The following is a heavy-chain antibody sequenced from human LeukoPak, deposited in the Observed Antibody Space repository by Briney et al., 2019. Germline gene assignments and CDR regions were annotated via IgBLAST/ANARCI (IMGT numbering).Heavy chain of an antibody. J-gene: IGHJ6*02. D-gene: IGHD7-27*01. CDR1: GFTVSSNY. Sequence: PGGSLRLSCAASGFTVSSNYMSWVRQAPGKGLEWVSAISSNGDYTYYADSVKGRFTVSRDNSKNTLFLQMNSLSAEDTAIYYCAKGTPGVLHSNGMDVWGQGTTVTVSS. V-gene: IGHV3-23*01. CDR3: AKGTPGVLHSNGMDV. CDR2: ISSNGDYT.